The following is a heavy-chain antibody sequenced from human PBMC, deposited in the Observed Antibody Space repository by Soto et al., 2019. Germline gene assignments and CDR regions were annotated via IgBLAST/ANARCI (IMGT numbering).Heavy chain of an antibody. J-gene: IGHJ4*02. Sequence: EVQLVESGGGLVQPGGSLRLSCAASGFTFSRYWMSWVRQAPGKGLEWVANIKQDGSEENYVASVKGRFTISRDNAKNAVYLQMNSLRAEDTAMYYCSRAGYYGSGTIDSWGKGTLVPVSS. V-gene: IGHV3-7*01. D-gene: IGHD3-10*01. CDR1: GFTFSRYW. CDR3: SRAGYYGSGTIDS. CDR2: IKQDGSEE.